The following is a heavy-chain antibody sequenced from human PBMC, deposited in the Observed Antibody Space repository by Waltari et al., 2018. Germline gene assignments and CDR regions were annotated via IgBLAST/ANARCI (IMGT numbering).Heavy chain of an antibody. V-gene: IGHV1-2*02. CDR1: RVAITEHY. D-gene: IGHD2-21*01. CDR3: AREYCGGECRLFDY. Sequence: LLVQSGTEVMKPGASVKVSCQISRVAITEHYIRGVRQAPGQGLEWMGWINPNGGATNYAQTFRGTITVTWDTSIITSYMEISGLRSADTATYFCAREYCGGECRLFDYWGQGTRVIVSS. CDR2: INPNGGAT. J-gene: IGHJ4*02.